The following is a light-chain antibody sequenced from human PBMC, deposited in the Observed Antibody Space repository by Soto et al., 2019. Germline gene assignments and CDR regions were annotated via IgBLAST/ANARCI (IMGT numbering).Light chain of an antibody. CDR3: QHYNSYSEA. J-gene: IGKJ1*01. Sequence: IKTNQSPSSLSASVGDRVTITCRASQGIRNDLGWYQQKPGKAPKRLIYAASSLQSGVPSRFSGSGSGTEFTLTISSLQPDDFATYYCQHYNSYSEAFGQGTKADI. CDR2: AAS. CDR1: QGIRND. V-gene: IGKV1-17*01.